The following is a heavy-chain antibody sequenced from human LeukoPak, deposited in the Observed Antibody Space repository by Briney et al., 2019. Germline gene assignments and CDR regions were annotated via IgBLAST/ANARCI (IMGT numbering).Heavy chain of an antibody. CDR3: AKDNRRHYTSGPNPDSLH. CDR1: GFTFSNFW. J-gene: IGHJ4*02. V-gene: IGHV3-9*01. CDR2: ISWNSGSI. D-gene: IGHD6-19*01. Sequence: GGSLRLSCAASGFTFSNFWMHWVRQPPGKGLEWVSGISWNSGSIDYADSVKGRFTISRDNAKNSLYLQMNSLRVEDTAFYYCAKDNRRHYTSGPNPDSLHWGQGALVTVSS.